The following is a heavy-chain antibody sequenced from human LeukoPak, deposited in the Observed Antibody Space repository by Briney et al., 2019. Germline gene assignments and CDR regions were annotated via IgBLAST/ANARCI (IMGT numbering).Heavy chain of an antibody. V-gene: IGHV4-59*01. Sequence: TSETLSLTCTVSGGSISSYYWSWIRQPPGKGLEWIGYIYYSGSTNYNPSLKSRVTISVDTSKNQFSLKLSSVTAADTAVYYCARFDYYYYYGMDVWGQGTTVTVSS. CDR1: GGSISSYY. CDR3: ARFDYYYYYGMDV. J-gene: IGHJ6*02. CDR2: IYYSGST.